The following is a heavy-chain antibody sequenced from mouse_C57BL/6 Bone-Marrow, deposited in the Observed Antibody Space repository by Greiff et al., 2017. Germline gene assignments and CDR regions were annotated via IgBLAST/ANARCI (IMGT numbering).Heavy chain of an antibody. CDR1: GYTFTSYW. D-gene: IGHD1-1*01. CDR3: ARITTGEVDY. Sequence: QVQLQQPGAGLVRPGSSVKLSCKASGYTFTSYWMHWVKQRPIQGLEWIGNIDPSDSETHYNQKFKDKATLTVDKSSSTAYMQLSSLTSEDSAVYYCARITTGEVDYWGQGTTLTVSS. J-gene: IGHJ2*01. V-gene: IGHV1-52*01. CDR2: IDPSDSET.